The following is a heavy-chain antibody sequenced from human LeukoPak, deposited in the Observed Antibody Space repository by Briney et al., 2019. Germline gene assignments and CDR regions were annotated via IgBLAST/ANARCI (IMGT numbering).Heavy chain of an antibody. Sequence: PGGSLRLSCAASGFTFSSYAMHWVRQAPGKGLEWVAVISYDGSNKYYADSVKGRFTISRDNSKNTLYLQMNSLRAEDTAEYYCARGGGSAESSGSYFDYWGQGTLVTVSS. V-gene: IGHV3-30-3*01. D-gene: IGHD6-19*01. CDR3: ARGGGSAESSGSYFDY. CDR2: ISYDGSNK. J-gene: IGHJ4*02. CDR1: GFTFSSYA.